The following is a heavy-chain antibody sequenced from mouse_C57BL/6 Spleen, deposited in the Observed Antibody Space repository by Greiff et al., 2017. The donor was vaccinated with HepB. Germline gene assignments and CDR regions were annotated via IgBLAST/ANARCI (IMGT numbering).Heavy chain of an antibody. D-gene: IGHD2-3*01. CDR3: ARGGGYYPWLAY. J-gene: IGHJ3*01. V-gene: IGHV1-20*01. CDR1: GYSFTGYF. CDR2: INPYNGDT. Sequence: VQLKQSGPELVKPGDSVKISCKASGYSFTGYFMNWVMQSHGKSLEWIGRINPYNGDTFYNQKFKGKATLTVDKSSSTAHMELRSLTSEDSAVYDCARGGGYYPWLAYWGQGTLVTVSA.